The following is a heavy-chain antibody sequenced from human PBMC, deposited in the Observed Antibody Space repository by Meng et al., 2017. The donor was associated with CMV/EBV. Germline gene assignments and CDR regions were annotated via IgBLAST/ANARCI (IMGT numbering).Heavy chain of an antibody. CDR1: GGSFSGYY. CDR2: INHSGIT. J-gene: IGHJ5*02. D-gene: IGHD3-10*01. V-gene: IGHV4-34*01. CDR3: ARGRHYYGSGSYSKAHNWFDP. Sequence: SETLSLTCAVYGGSFSGYYWSWIRQPPGKGLEWIGEINHSGITNYNPSLKSRVTISVDTSKNQFSLKLSSVTAADTAVYSCARGRHYYGSGSYSKAHNWFDPWGQGTLVTVSS.